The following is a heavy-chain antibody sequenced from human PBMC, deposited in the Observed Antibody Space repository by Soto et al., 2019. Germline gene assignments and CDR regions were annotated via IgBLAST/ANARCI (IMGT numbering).Heavy chain of an antibody. D-gene: IGHD2-2*01. CDR3: ARVVPGAEAWFGP. Sequence: QVQLVQSGGEVKRPGASVKVSCKTSGYTFSNYGITWVRQAPGQPLEWLGWISLYSDGTNYAQKLQGRVSMTTDTSTTTAYIELRSLRSDDTAVYYCARVVPGAEAWFGPWGQGTLVTVSS. CDR1: GYTFSNYG. CDR2: ISLYSDGT. V-gene: IGHV1-18*01. J-gene: IGHJ5*02.